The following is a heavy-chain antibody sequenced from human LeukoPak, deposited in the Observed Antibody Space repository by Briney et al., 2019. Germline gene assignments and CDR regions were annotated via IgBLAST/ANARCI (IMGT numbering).Heavy chain of an antibody. Sequence: GGSLTLSCAAFGFTFSSYGMHWVRQAPGKGLEWVAVIWYDGTNKYYADSGKGRFIISRDNSENTLYLQMNSLRAEDTAVYYCARIGGDRDPFDYWGQGTLVTVSS. J-gene: IGHJ4*02. CDR1: GFTFSSYG. CDR3: ARIGGDRDPFDY. D-gene: IGHD2-21*02. V-gene: IGHV3-33*01. CDR2: IWYDGTNK.